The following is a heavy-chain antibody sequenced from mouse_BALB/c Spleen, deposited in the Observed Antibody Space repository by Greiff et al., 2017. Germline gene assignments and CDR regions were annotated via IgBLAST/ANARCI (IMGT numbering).Heavy chain of an antibody. J-gene: IGHJ4*01. CDR2: IYPGNVNT. Sequence: QVQLKQSGPELVKPGASVRISCKASGYTFTSYYIHWVKQRPGQGLEWIGWIYPGNVNTKYNEKFKGKATLTADKSSSTAYMQLSSLTSEDSAVYFCARGGRGYWGQGTSVTVSS. V-gene: IGHV1S56*01. CDR3: ARGGRGY. CDR1: GYTFTSYY.